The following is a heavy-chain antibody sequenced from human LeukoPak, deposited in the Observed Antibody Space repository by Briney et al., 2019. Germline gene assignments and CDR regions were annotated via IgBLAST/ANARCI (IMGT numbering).Heavy chain of an antibody. D-gene: IGHD2-15*01. V-gene: IGHV3-30*02. CDR1: GFTFSSYG. J-gene: IGHJ3*02. CDR2: IRYDGSNK. Sequence: GGSLRLSCAASGFTFSSYGMHWLRQAPGKGLEWLAFIRYDGSNKYYADSVKGRFTIARDNAKNSLYLQMNSLRAEDTALYYCAKDMGFGVVVVAATGGAFDIWGQGTMVTVSS. CDR3: AKDMGFGVVVVAATGGAFDI.